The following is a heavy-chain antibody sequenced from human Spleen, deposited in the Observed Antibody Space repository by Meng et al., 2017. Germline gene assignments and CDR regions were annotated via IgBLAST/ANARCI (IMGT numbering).Heavy chain of an antibody. CDR3: ARQWGYSFDY. CDR2: ISGYSANT. J-gene: IGHJ4*02. CDR1: GYTFSNYG. V-gene: IGHV1-18*01. Sequence: QVQLVQVGAEVKKPGASVKVSCKASGYTFSNYGINWVRQAPGQGLECMGWISGYSANTNYAEKFQGRLTLSTDPSTSTAYMELSSLKPDDTAVYYCARQWGYSFDYWGQGTLVTVSS. D-gene: IGHD2-15*01.